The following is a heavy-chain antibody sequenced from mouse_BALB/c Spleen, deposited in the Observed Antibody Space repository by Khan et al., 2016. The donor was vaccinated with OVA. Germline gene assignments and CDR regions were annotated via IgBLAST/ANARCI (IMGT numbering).Heavy chain of an antibody. CDR1: GFSLTSYG. CDR2: LWAGGST. CDR3: AQPYYGSAWFAY. V-gene: IGHV2-9*02. J-gene: IGHJ3*01. Sequence: QVQLKESGPGLVAPSQSLSITCTVSGFSLTSYGVHWVRQPPGKGLEWLGVLWAGGSTNYNSALMSRLSISKDNSKNQVFLKMNSLQTDDTAMYFCAQPYYGSAWFAYWGQGTLVTVSA. D-gene: IGHD1-1*01.